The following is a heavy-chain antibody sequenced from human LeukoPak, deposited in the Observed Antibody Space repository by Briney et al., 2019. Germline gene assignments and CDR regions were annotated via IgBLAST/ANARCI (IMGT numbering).Heavy chain of an antibody. Sequence: ASETLSLTCTVSGGSISSGDYYWSWIRQPPGKGLEWIGYIYYSGSTYYNPSLKGRVTISVDTSKNQFSLKLSSVTAADTAVYYCARAMITFGGVIVKGYYFDYWGQGTLVTVSS. V-gene: IGHV4-30-4*01. CDR3: ARAMITFGGVIVKGYYFDY. J-gene: IGHJ4*02. D-gene: IGHD3-16*02. CDR2: IYYSGST. CDR1: GGSISSGDYY.